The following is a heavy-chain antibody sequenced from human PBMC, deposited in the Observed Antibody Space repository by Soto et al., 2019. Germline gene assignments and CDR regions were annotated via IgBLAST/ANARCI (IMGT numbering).Heavy chain of an antibody. J-gene: IGHJ1*01. V-gene: IGHV5-10-1*01. CDR2: IDPSDSYT. CDR3: ATYPYDSSGYEH. CDR1: GYSFTSYW. D-gene: IGHD3-22*01. Sequence: GASLKISCKGSGYSFTSYWISWVRQMPGKGLEWMGRIDPSDSYTNYSPSFQGHVTISADKSISTAYLQWSSLKASDTAMYYCATYPYDSSGYEHWGQGTLVTVSS.